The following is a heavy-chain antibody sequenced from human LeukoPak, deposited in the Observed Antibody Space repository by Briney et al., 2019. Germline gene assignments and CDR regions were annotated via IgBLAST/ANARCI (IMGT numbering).Heavy chain of an antibody. CDR2: IYWDDDK. CDR3: AHRLGFYGSGINGMDV. Sequence: ESSPTLVNPTQTLTLTCTFSGFSLSTSGVGVGWIRQPPGKALEWLALIYWDDDKRYSPSLKSRLTITEDTSKNQVVLTMTNMDPVDTATYYCAHRLGFYGSGINGMDVWGKGTTVTVSS. V-gene: IGHV2-5*02. CDR1: GFSLSTSGVG. D-gene: IGHD3-10*01. J-gene: IGHJ6*04.